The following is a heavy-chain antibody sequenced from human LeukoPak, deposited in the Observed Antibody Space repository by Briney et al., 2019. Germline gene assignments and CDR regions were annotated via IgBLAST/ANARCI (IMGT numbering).Heavy chain of an antibody. Sequence: SETLSLTCAVSGYSISSGYYWGWIRQPPGKGLEWIGSIYHSGSTYYSPSLKSRVTISVDKSKNQFSLKLSSVTAADTAVYYCARLGYYDSSGYYPRSYFDYWGQGTLVTVSS. D-gene: IGHD3-22*01. J-gene: IGHJ4*02. CDR2: IYHSGST. CDR1: GYSISSGYY. CDR3: ARLGYYDSSGYYPRSYFDY. V-gene: IGHV4-38-2*01.